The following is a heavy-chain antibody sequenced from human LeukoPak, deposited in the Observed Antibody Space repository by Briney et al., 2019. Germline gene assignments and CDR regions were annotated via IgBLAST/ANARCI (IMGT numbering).Heavy chain of an antibody. CDR2: IYPGDSDT. CDR1: GYSFTDYW. Sequence: GESLKISCKGSGYSFTDYWIAWVRQMPGKGLEWMGSIYPGDSDTRYSPSFQGQVTISADKSIGTAYLQWSSLQASDTAMYYCARHLRARPFDYWGQGTLVTVSS. CDR3: ARHLRARPFDY. J-gene: IGHJ4*02. V-gene: IGHV5-51*01. D-gene: IGHD6-6*01.